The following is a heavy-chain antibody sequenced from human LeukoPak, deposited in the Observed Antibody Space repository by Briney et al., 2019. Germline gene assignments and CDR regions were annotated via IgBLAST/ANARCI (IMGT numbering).Heavy chain of an antibody. CDR2: ISGSGGST. CDR1: GFTFSSYA. V-gene: IGHV3-23*01. Sequence: SGGSLRLSCAASGFTFSSYAMHWVRQAPGKGLEWVSGISGSGGSTYYADSVKGRFTISRDNSKNTLYLQMNSLRAEDTAVYYCAKDKAARPSRGIDYWGQGILVTVSS. CDR3: AKDKAARPSRGIDY. D-gene: IGHD6-6*01. J-gene: IGHJ4*02.